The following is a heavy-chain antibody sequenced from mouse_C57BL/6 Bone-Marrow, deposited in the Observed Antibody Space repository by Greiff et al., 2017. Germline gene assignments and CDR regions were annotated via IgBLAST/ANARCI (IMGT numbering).Heavy chain of an antibody. D-gene: IGHD1-1*01. CDR1: GYTFTTYP. CDR2: FHPYNDDT. CDR3: ARRGYYYGSWFAY. Sequence: VKLQESGAELVKPGASVKMSCKASGYTFTTYPIEWMKQNHGKSLEWIGNFHPYNDDTKYNEKFKGKATLTVEKSSSTVYLELSRLTSDDSAVYYCARRGYYYGSWFAYWGQGTLVTVSA. V-gene: IGHV1-47*01. J-gene: IGHJ3*01.